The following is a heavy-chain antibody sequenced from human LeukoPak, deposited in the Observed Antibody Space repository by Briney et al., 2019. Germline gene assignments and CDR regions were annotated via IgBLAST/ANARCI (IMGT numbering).Heavy chain of an antibody. CDR1: GFTFSSYA. V-gene: IGHV3-23*01. CDR2: IIGSGGSK. Sequence: GGSLRLSCAASGFTFSSYAMSWVRQARGKGPEWVSAIIGSGGSKYYADSVKGRFTISRDNSKNTLYLQMNSLRAEDTAVYYCANGGGYGFDYWGQGTLVTVSS. D-gene: IGHD5-12*01. J-gene: IGHJ4*02. CDR3: ANGGGYGFDY.